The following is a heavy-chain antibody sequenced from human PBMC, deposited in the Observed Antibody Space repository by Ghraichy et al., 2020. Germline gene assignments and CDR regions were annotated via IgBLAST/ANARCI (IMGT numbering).Heavy chain of an antibody. CDR3: AREVVVVAATQGDDAFDI. D-gene: IGHD2-15*01. CDR1: GFTFSSYA. CDR2: ISGSGGST. Sequence: GGSLRLSCAASGFTFSSYAMSWVRQAPGKGLEWVSAISGSGGSTYYADSVKGRFTISRDNSKNTLYLQMNSLRAEDTAVYYCAREVVVVAATQGDDAFDIWGQGTMVTVSS. V-gene: IGHV3-23*01. J-gene: IGHJ3*02.